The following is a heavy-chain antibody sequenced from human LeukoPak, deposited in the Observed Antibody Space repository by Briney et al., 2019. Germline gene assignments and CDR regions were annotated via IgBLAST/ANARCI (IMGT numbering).Heavy chain of an antibody. Sequence: SETLSLTCTVSGGSISSYYWGWIRQPAGKGLEWIGRIYSNGSTNYNPSLKSRVTMSVDTSKNHFSLKLTSVTAAGTAVYYCARSTRGRYANWYDPWGQGILVTVSS. CDR1: GGSISSYY. CDR3: ARSTRGRYANWYDP. V-gene: IGHV4-4*07. J-gene: IGHJ5*02. D-gene: IGHD1-26*01. CDR2: IYSNGST.